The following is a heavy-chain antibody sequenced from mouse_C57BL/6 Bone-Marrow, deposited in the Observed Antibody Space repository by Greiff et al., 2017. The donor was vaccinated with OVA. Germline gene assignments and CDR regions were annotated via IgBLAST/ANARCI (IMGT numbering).Heavy chain of an antibody. D-gene: IGHD2-12*01. CDR2: IDPETGGT. Sequence: VQLQQSGAELVRPGASVTLSCKASGYTFTDYEMHWVKQTPVHGLEWIGAIDPETGGTAYNQKFKGKAILTADKSSSTAYMVLRSLTSEDSAVYYCTRCWVYDGGDFYYWGQGTALTVSS. CDR3: TRCWVYDGGDFYY. CDR1: GYTFTDYE. J-gene: IGHJ2*01. V-gene: IGHV1-15*01.